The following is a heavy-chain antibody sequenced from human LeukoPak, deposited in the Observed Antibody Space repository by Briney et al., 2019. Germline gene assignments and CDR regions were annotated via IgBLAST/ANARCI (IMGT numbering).Heavy chain of an antibody. CDR2: IIPVFDTA. CDR3: AYLYDTSGYHGNNFDY. J-gene: IGHJ4*02. Sequence: ASVKVSCKASGYPFTSYGITWVRQAPGQGLEWMGGIIPVFDTANYAQKFQGRVTFTADEFTSTAYMELSSLRFEDTAVYYCAYLYDTSGYHGNNFDYWGQGTLVTVSS. V-gene: IGHV1-69*13. D-gene: IGHD3-22*01. CDR1: GYPFTSYG.